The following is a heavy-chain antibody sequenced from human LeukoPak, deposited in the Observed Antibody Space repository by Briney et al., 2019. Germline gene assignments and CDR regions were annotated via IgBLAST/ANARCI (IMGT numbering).Heavy chain of an antibody. CDR2: ISSSSRTI. Sequence: GGSLRLSCAASGFTFSSYSMNWVRQAPGKGLEWVSYISSSSRTIYYADSVKGRFTISRDNAKNSLYLQMNSLRAEDTAVYYCARDSGSYRYWGQGTLVTVSS. V-gene: IGHV3-48*01. D-gene: IGHD1-26*01. J-gene: IGHJ4*02. CDR3: ARDSGSYRY. CDR1: GFTFSSYS.